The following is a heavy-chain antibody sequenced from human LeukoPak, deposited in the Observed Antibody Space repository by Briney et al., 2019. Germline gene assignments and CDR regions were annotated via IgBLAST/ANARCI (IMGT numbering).Heavy chain of an antibody. CDR2: ISAYNGNT. D-gene: IGHD3-9*01. V-gene: IGHV1-18*04. CDR3: ARDLPYYDILAGFDY. Sequence: ASVTVSCKASGYTFTSYGISWVRQAPGHGLEWMGWISAYNGNTNYEQKLQGRVTMTTDTFTSTAHMELRSLRSDDTAVYDGARDLPYYDILAGFDYWGQGTLVTVSS. CDR1: GYTFTSYG. J-gene: IGHJ4*02.